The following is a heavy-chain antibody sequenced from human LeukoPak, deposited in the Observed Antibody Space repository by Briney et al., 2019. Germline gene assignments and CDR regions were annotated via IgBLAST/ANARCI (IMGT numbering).Heavy chain of an antibody. CDR3: ARYCTSSTCAGHHYGMDV. D-gene: IGHD2-2*01. V-gene: IGHV3-23*01. CDR1: GFTFSSYA. CDR2: ISGSGGST. Sequence: GGSLRLSCAASGFTFSSYAMSWVRQAPGKGLEWVSAISGSGGSTYYADSVKGRCTISRDNSKNTLNLQMNSLRADDTAVYYCARYCTSSTCAGHHYGMDVWGQGTTVAVSS. J-gene: IGHJ6*02.